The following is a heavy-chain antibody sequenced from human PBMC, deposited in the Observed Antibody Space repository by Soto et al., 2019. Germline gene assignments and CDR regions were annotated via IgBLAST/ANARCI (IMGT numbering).Heavy chain of an antibody. CDR2: INHSGGT. D-gene: IGHD1-26*01. V-gene: IGHV4-34*01. CDR3: ARLRWEQPWVFDY. CDR1: GGSFSVYY. J-gene: IGHJ4*02. Sequence: SETLSLTCAVYGGSFSVYYWSWIRQPPVKGLEWIGEINHSGGTNYNPSLKSRVTISVDTSKNQFSLKLSSVTAADTAVFYCARLRWEQPWVFDYWGQGTLVTVSS.